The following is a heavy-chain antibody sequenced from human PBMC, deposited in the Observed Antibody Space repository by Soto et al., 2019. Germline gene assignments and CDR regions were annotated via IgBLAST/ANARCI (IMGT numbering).Heavy chain of an antibody. V-gene: IGHV3-15*01. J-gene: IGHJ4*02. Sequence: EVPLVESGGGLVKPGGSLRLSCAASGFTFSNAWMSWVRQAPGKGLEWVGRIKSKTDGGTTDYAAPVKGRFTISRDDSKNTLYLQMNSLKTEDTAVYYCTTEVITFGGVIGSYFDYWGQGTLVTVSS. CDR3: TTEVITFGGVIGSYFDY. CDR2: IKSKTDGGTT. CDR1: GFTFSNAW. D-gene: IGHD3-16*02.